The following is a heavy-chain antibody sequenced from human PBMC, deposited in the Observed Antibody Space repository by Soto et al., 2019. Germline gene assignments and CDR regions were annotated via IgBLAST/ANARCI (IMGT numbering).Heavy chain of an antibody. V-gene: IGHV3-23*01. J-gene: IGHJ5*02. Sequence: LRLSCAASGFTFSSYAMSWVRQAPGKGLEWVSAISGSGGSTYYADSVKGRFTISRDNSKNTLYLQMNSLRAEDTAVYYCAKDEYSSSSNWFDPWGQGTLVTVYS. CDR3: AKDEYSSSSNWFDP. D-gene: IGHD6-6*01. CDR1: GFTFSSYA. CDR2: ISGSGGST.